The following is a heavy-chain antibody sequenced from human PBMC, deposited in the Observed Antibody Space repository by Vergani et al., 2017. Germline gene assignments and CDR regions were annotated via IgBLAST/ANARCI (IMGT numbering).Heavy chain of an antibody. CDR1: GFTFSSYA. V-gene: IGHV3-30*14. J-gene: IGHJ6*02. CDR3: ARDHMTLYYYYGMDV. Sequence: QVQLVESGGGVVQPGSSLRLSCAASGFTFSSYAMHWVRQAPGKGLEWVAVISYDGSNKYYADSVKGRFTISRDNSKNTLYLQMNSLRAEDTAVYDGARDHMTLYYYYGMDVWGQGTTVTVSS. D-gene: IGHD2-21*01. CDR2: ISYDGSNK.